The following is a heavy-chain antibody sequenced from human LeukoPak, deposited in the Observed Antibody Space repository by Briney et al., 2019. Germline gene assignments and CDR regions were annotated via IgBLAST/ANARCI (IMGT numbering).Heavy chain of an antibody. Sequence: GASVKVSCKASGYTFTGYYMHWVRQAPGEGLEWMGWINPNRGGTNYAQKFQGRVTVTRDTSISTAYMELRRLRSDDTAVYYCARLGRSYSHSSGYSSHFDYWGQGTLSPSPQ. CDR1: GYTFTGYY. CDR3: ARLGRSYSHSSGYSSHFDY. V-gene: IGHV1-2*02. J-gene: IGHJ4*02. D-gene: IGHD3-22*01. CDR2: INPNRGGT.